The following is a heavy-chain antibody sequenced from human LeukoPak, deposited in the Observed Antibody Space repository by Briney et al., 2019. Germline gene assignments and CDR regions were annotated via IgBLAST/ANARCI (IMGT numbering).Heavy chain of an antibody. Sequence: SQTLSLTCALSGDSVSSNSAAWNWLRQSPSRGLEWLGRTYYRSKWYNDYAVSVKSQITINPDTSKNQFSLQLNSVTPEDTAVYYCARTEGRGAYGMDVWGQGTTVTVSS. D-gene: IGHD2-15*01. J-gene: IGHJ6*02. V-gene: IGHV6-1*01. CDR3: ARTEGRGAYGMDV. CDR2: TYYRSKWYN. CDR1: GDSVSSNSAA.